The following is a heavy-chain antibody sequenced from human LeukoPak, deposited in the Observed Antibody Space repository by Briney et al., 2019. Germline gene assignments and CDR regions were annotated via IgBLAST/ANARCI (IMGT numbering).Heavy chain of an antibody. J-gene: IGHJ5*02. D-gene: IGHD1-26*01. CDR2: ISAYNGNT. V-gene: IGHV1-18*01. CDR1: GYTFTSYG. Sequence: GASVKVSCKASGYTFTSYGISWVRQAPGQGLEWMGWISAYNGNTNYAQKLQGRVTMTTDTSTSTAYMELRSLRSDDTAVYYCAREAGSYSGSYSGWFDPWAREPWSPSPQ. CDR3: AREAGSYSGSYSGWFDP.